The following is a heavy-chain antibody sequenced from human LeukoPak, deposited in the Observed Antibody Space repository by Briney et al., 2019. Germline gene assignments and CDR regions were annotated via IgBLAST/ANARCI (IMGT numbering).Heavy chain of an antibody. Sequence: PSETLSLTCTVSGGSISSSSYYWGWIRQPPGKGLEWIGSIYYSGSTYYNPSLKSRVTISVDTSKNQFSLKLSSVTAADTAVYYCARLAHTAILLAYYYYMDVWGKGTTVTISS. J-gene: IGHJ6*03. CDR2: IYYSGST. CDR3: ARLAHTAILLAYYYYMDV. V-gene: IGHV4-39*01. CDR1: GGSISSSSYY. D-gene: IGHD5-18*01.